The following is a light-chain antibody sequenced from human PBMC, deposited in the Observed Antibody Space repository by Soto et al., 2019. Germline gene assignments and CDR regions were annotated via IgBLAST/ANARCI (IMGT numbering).Light chain of an antibody. J-gene: IGLJ1*01. Sequence: QSALTQPASVSGSPGQSITISCTGTSSDVGGYNCVSWYQQHPGKAPKVMIYEVRNRPSGVSNRFSGSKSGNTASLTISGLQAEDEADYYCSSHTSISTHVFGTGTKLTVL. CDR1: SSDVGGYNC. V-gene: IGLV2-14*01. CDR2: EVR. CDR3: SSHTSISTHV.